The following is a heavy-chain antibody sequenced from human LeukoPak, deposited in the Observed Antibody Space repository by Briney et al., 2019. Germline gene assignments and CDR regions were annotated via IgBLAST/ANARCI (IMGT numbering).Heavy chain of an antibody. V-gene: IGHV3-23*01. Sequence: GGSLRLSCTASGFSFSGYAMTWVRQAPGKGLEWVSTISGSGGSTYYADSVKGRFTISRDNSKNTLYVQMTSLRAEDTAVYYCAKFVGFGELYYSYGMDVWGQGTTVTVSS. J-gene: IGHJ6*02. CDR1: GFSFSGYA. CDR3: AKFVGFGELYYSYGMDV. CDR2: ISGSGGST. D-gene: IGHD3-10*01.